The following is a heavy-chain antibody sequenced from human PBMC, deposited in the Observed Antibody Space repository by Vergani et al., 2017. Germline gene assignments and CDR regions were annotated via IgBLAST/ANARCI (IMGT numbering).Heavy chain of an antibody. Sequence: EVQLVQSGAEVKKPGESLKISCKGSGYSFTSYWIGWVRQMPGKGLEWTGIIDPGDSDTRYSPSFQGQVTISADKSISTAYLQWSSLKASDTAMYYCARGVVPAARDYYYYYMDVWGKGTTVTVSS. J-gene: IGHJ6*03. CDR1: GYSFTSYW. D-gene: IGHD2-2*01. V-gene: IGHV5-51*03. CDR2: IDPGDSDT. CDR3: ARGVVPAARDYYYYYMDV.